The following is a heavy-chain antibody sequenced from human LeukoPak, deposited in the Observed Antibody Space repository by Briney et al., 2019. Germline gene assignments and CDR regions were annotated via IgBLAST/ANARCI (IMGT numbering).Heavy chain of an antibody. D-gene: IGHD3-10*01. V-gene: IGHV5-51*01. CDR2: IYPRDSDT. Sequence: GESLKISCKASGYTFDIYWIGWVRQMPGKGLGWMGIIYPRDSDTRYSPSIQGQVTISADKSISTAYLQWSSLKASDTAMYYCARHSYGSGKAFDYWGQGTLVTVSS. CDR3: ARHSYGSGKAFDY. CDR1: GYTFDIYW. J-gene: IGHJ4*02.